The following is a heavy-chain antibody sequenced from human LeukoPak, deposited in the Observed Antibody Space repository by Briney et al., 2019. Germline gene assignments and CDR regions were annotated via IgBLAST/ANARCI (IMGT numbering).Heavy chain of an antibody. CDR2: IYTSGST. CDR3: ARDLITMVRGALSNWFDP. Sequence: PSETLSLTCTVSGGSISSYYWSWIRQPAGKGLEWIGRIYTSGSTNYNPSLKSRVTMSVDTSKNQFSLKLSSVTAADTAVYYCARDLITMVRGALSNWFDPWGQGTLVTVSS. V-gene: IGHV4-4*07. CDR1: GGSISSYY. J-gene: IGHJ5*02. D-gene: IGHD3-10*01.